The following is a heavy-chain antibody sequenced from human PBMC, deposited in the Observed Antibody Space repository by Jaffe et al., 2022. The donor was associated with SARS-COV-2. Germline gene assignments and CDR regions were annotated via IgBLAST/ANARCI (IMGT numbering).Heavy chain of an antibody. Sequence: EVQLVESGGGLVKPGGSLRLSCAASGFTFSSYSMNWVRQAPGKGLEWVSSISSSSSYIYYADSVKGRFTISRDNAKNSLYLQMNSLRAEDTAVYYCARATHVDTAMGVVSSFDYWGQGTLVTVSS. CDR2: ISSSSSYI. V-gene: IGHV3-21*01. CDR1: GFTFSSYS. CDR3: ARATHVDTAMGVVSSFDY. D-gene: IGHD5-18*01. J-gene: IGHJ4*02.